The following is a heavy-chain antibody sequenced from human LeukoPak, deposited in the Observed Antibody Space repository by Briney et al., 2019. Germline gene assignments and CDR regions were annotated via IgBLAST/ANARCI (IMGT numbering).Heavy chain of an antibody. D-gene: IGHD1-26*01. J-gene: IGHJ4*02. Sequence: ASVKVSCKASGYTFTSYYMHWVRQAPGQGLEWMGIINPSGGSTSYAQKFQGRVTITADKSTSTAYMELSSLRSEDTAVYYCASPRSGSYRVYYFDYWGQGTLVTVSS. CDR2: INPSGGST. CDR1: GYTFTSYY. V-gene: IGHV1-46*01. CDR3: ASPRSGSYRVYYFDY.